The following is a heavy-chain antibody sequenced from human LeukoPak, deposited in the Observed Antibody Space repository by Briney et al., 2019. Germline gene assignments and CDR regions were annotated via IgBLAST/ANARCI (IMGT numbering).Heavy chain of an antibody. J-gene: IGHJ3*02. Sequence: SETLSLTCTVSGGSVSSSNYYWGWLRQPPGAGLEWVGTIYYSGKTYNNPSLKGRVTISVDTSKNQFSLKLYSVTAADTAVYYCARAYAGDNDSFDIWGQGTMVTVPS. D-gene: IGHD7-27*01. CDR1: GGSVSSSNYY. CDR2: IYYSGKT. CDR3: ARAYAGDNDSFDI. V-gene: IGHV4-39*01.